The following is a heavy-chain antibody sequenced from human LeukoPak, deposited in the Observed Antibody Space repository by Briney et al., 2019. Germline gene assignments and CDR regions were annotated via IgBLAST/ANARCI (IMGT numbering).Heavy chain of an antibody. D-gene: IGHD6-19*01. V-gene: IGHV5-51*01. Sequence: GESLKISWKGSGYSFTNYWIGWVRQMPGKGLEWSGIIYPGDSDTRYRQSFQGQVTISADQSLTPVYLQWSSLKASATAMYYCARTDSATRGWYGTFDIWGQGTMVTVS. CDR3: ARTDSATRGWYGTFDI. CDR1: GYSFTNYW. J-gene: IGHJ3*02. CDR2: IYPGDSDT.